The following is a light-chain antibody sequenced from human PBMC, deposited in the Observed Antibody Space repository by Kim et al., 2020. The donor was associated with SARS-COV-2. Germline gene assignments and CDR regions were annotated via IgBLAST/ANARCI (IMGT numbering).Light chain of an antibody. CDR3: QQTYRAPIT. CDR2: AVS. J-gene: IGKJ5*01. Sequence: ASVGDRFTLTCRPSQTITNCVDWYQQKPNEAPKLLIYAVSNLQSRVPSRFSGSGSGTDFTLTISSLQAENSATYHCQQTYRAPITFGQGTRLGIK. V-gene: IGKV1-39*01. CDR1: QTITNC.